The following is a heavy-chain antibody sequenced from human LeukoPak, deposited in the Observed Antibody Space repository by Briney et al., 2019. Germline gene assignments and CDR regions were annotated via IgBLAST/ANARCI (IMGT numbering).Heavy chain of an antibody. CDR3: ARVLVTGTNGFDI. D-gene: IGHD4-17*01. Sequence: SETLSLTCAVSGGSFSSHYWTWIRQSPGTGLEWIWYIYHIGRTNYNPSLKSRLTISIDTSKNQFFLKLVSVTAADTAVYYCARVLVTGTNGFDIWGQGTMVSASS. J-gene: IGHJ3*02. CDR2: IYHIGRT. CDR1: GGSFSSHY. V-gene: IGHV4-59*11.